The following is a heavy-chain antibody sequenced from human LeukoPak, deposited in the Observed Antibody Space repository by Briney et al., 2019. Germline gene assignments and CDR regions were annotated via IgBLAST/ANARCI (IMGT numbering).Heavy chain of an antibody. CDR3: ARDDVDMANAV. D-gene: IGHD5-12*01. CDR1: GFTFTTYW. CDR2: INSDGSIT. V-gene: IGHV3-74*01. J-gene: IGHJ6*02. Sequence: GGSLRLSCAASGFTFTTYWMHWVRQTPGKGLVWVSHINSDGSITSYADSVKGRFTISRDNAKNTLYLQMNSLRAEDTAVYYCARDDVDMANAVWGQGTTVTVSS.